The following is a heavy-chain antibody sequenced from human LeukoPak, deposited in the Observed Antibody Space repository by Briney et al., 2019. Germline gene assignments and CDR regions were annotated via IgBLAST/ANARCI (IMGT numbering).Heavy chain of an antibody. J-gene: IGHJ4*02. Sequence: PSETLSLTCAVYGGSFSGYYWSWIRQTPGKGLEWIGEINHSGSTNYNPSLKSRVTISVDTSKNQFSLKLSSVTAADTAVYYCARTTNYDFWSGYSEPFDYWGQGTLVTVSS. V-gene: IGHV4-34*01. CDR1: GGSFSGYY. CDR2: INHSGST. CDR3: ARTTNYDFWSGYSEPFDY. D-gene: IGHD3-3*01.